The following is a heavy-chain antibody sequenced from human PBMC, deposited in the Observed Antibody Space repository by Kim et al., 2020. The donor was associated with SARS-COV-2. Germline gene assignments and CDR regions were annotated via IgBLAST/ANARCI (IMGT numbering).Heavy chain of an antibody. Sequence: SETLSLTCTVSGGSISSGGYYWSWVRQRPEKGLEWIGYIYNSKSTYYNPSLKSRLTISMDTSKNQFSLDLGSVTAADTAVYFCARGWGHVGFGMVGWFDPWGQGTRVTVSS. D-gene: IGHD2-15*01. V-gene: IGHV4-31*03. CDR3: ARGWGHVGFGMVGWFDP. CDR2: IYNSKST. CDR1: GGSISSGGYY. J-gene: IGHJ5*02.